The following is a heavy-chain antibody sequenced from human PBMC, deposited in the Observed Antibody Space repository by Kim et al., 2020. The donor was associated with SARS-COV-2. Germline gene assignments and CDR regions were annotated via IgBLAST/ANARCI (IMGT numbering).Heavy chain of an antibody. CDR3: ARESGSGSYIDY. CDR1: GFTFSSYA. Sequence: GGSLRLSCAASGFTFSSYAMHWVRQAPGKGLEWVAVISYDGSNKYYADSVKGRFTISRDNSKNTLYLQMNSLRAEDTAVYYCARESGSGSYIDYWGQGTLVTVSS. J-gene: IGHJ4*02. CDR2: ISYDGSNK. V-gene: IGHV3-30-3*01. D-gene: IGHD3-10*01.